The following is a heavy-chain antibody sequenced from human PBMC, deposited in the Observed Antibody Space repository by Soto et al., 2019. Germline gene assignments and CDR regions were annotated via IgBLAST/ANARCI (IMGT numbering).Heavy chain of an antibody. Sequence: PGGSLRLSCAASGFTFSNAWMSWVRQAPGKGLEWVGRIKSKTDGGTTDYAAPVKGRFTISRDDSKNTLYLQMNSLKTEDTAVYYCTTGYYDILTGYWDYFDYWGHGTLVTVSS. J-gene: IGHJ4*01. CDR2: IKSKTDGGTT. D-gene: IGHD3-9*01. CDR3: TTGYYDILTGYWDYFDY. CDR1: GFTFSNAW. V-gene: IGHV3-15*01.